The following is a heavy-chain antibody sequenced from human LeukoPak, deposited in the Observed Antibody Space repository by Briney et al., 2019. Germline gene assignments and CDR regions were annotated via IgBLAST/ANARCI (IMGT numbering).Heavy chain of an antibody. CDR1: GGSISSSSYS. J-gene: IGHJ5*02. D-gene: IGHD3-9*01. CDR2: IYYSGST. V-gene: IGHV4-39*01. CDR3: ARQGDIYYTNWFDP. Sequence: SETLSLTCTVSGGSISSSSYSWGWIRQPPGKGLEWIGSIYYSGSTYYNPSLKSRVTISVDTSKNQFSLKLSSVTAADTAVYYCARQGDIYYTNWFDPWGQGTLVTVSS.